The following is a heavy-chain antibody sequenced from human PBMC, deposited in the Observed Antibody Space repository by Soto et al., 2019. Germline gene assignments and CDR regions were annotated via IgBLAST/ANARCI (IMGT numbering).Heavy chain of an antibody. CDR3: ARGPLSGAYSSGWLMEWEFGY. CDR1: GFTFSSYA. V-gene: IGHV3-30-3*01. D-gene: IGHD6-19*01. CDR2: ISYDGSNK. Sequence: QVQLVESGGGVVQPGRSLRLSCAASGFTFSSYAMHWVRQAPGKGLEWVAVISYDGSNKYYADSVKGRFTISRDNSKNXLXLXXNSLRAGDTAVYYCARGPLSGAYSSGWLMEWEFGYWGQGTLVTVSS. J-gene: IGHJ4*02.